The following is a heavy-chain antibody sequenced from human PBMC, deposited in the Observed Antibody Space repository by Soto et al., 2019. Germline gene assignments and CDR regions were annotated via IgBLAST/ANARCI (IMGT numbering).Heavy chain of an antibody. CDR3: ARIISTGVAGRGYFDY. V-gene: IGHV4-39*01. Sequence: QLQLQESGPGLVKPSETLSLTCTVSGGSISTSDVYWAWLRQPPGKGLEWIGRLYYSGSTYYNPSLKSRVTITADTSKNQFSLKLSSVAAADTAVYNCARIISTGVAGRGYFDYRGQGTLVTVS. J-gene: IGHJ4*02. CDR2: LYYSGST. D-gene: IGHD1-1*01. CDR1: GGSISTSDVY.